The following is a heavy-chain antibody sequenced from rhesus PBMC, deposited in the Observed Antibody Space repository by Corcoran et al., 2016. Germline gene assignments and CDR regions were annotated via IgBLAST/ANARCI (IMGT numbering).Heavy chain of an antibody. CDR2: IAGADGDT. CDR3: AREVERWGGHFDY. J-gene: IGHJ4*01. V-gene: IGHV4-165*01. Sequence: QVQLQASGPGLVKPSETLSLTCAVSGDSIRAYYWNWIRQLPGKGLEWIGYIAGADGDTYYHPSLKSRVTISRDTSKNQFSLKLSSVTAADTAVYYCAREVERWGGHFDYWGQGVLVTVSS. CDR1: GDSIRAYY. D-gene: IGHD6-37*01.